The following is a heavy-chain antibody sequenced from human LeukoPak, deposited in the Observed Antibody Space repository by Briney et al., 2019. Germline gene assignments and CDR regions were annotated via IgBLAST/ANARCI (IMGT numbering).Heavy chain of an antibody. J-gene: IGHJ4*02. D-gene: IGHD5-18*01. CDR1: GGSIRSSYYY. Sequence: PSETLSLTCTASGGSIRSSYYYWGWIRQPPGKGLEWIGSIYDSGSTYYNPSLKSRVTISVDTSKNQFSLKLSSVTAADTAVYYCARGSRGYSYGWGQGTLVTVSS. CDR2: IYDSGST. CDR3: ARGSRGYSYG. V-gene: IGHV4-39*07.